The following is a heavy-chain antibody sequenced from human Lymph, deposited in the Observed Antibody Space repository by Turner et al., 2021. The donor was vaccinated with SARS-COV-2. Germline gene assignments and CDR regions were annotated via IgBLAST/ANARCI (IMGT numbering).Heavy chain of an antibody. CDR2: IIPILGIA. V-gene: IGHV1-69*04. D-gene: IGHD1-26*01. CDR3: ARGKLDSFGGGYYSWFDP. J-gene: IGHJ5*02. CDR1: GGTFSSYA. Sequence: QVQLVQSGAEVKTPGSSVKLSCKASGGTFSSYAINWVRQALGQGLEWMGRIIPILGIANYAQKFQGRVTITADKSTSRANMELSSLISEDTAVYDCARGKLDSFGGGYYSWFDPWGQGTLVTVSS.